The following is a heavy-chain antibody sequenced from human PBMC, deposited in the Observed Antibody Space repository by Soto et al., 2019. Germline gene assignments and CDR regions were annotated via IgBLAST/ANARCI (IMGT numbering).Heavy chain of an antibody. Sequence: PSETLSLTCTVSGASISGFYWSWIRKSAGKGLEWIGRIYATGTTDYNPSLKSRVTMSVDTSKKQFSLKLRSVTAAGTALYYCVRDGTKTLRDWFDSWRQRISVTVSS. J-gene: IGHJ5*01. CDR1: GASISGFY. D-gene: IGHD1-1*01. V-gene: IGHV4-4*07. CDR3: VRDGTKTLRDWFDS. CDR2: IYATGTT.